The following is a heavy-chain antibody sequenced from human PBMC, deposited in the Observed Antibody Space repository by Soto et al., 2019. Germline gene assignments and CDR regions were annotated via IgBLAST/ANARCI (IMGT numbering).Heavy chain of an antibody. J-gene: IGHJ5*02. Sequence: SETLSLTCAVSSGSISSNWWSWVRQPPGKGLEWIGEIYHSGITNYNPSLNSRITITVDKSKNHFSLDLSSVTAADTAVYYCSSQTYSYAWHHWGQGTQVTVSS. CDR2: IYHSGIT. D-gene: IGHD5-18*01. V-gene: IGHV4-4*02. CDR3: SSQTYSYAWHH. CDR1: SGSISSNW.